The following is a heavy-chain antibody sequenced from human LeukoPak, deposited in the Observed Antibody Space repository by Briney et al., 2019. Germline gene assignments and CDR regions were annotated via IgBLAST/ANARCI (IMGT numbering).Heavy chain of an antibody. D-gene: IGHD1-26*01. CDR2: IYYSGST. CDR1: GYSISSGYY. CDR3: ARLIVGATTGWLYYFDY. Sequence: SETLSLTCTVSGYSISSGYYWGWIRQPPGKGLEWIGSIYYSGSTYYNPSLKSRVTISVDTSKNQFSLKLSSVTAADTAVYYCARLIVGATTGWLYYFDYWGQGTLVTVSS. J-gene: IGHJ4*02. V-gene: IGHV4-38-2*02.